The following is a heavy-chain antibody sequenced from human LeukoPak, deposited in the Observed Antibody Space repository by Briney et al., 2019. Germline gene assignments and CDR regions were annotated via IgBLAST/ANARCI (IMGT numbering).Heavy chain of an antibody. CDR2: ISSSGSTT. V-gene: IGHV3-11*01. J-gene: IGHJ4*02. Sequence: PGGSLILSCAASGFTFSDYYMSWIRQAPGKGLEWVSYISSSGSTTYYADSVKGRFTISRDNAKNSLYLQMNSLRAEDTAVYYCASWRYYYDSSGPKSDYWGQGTLVTVSS. CDR3: ASWRYYYDSSGPKSDY. CDR1: GFTFSDYY. D-gene: IGHD3-22*01.